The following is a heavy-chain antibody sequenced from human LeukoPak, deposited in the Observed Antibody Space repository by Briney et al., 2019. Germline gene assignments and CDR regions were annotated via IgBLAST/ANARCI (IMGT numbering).Heavy chain of an antibody. J-gene: IGHJ6*02. V-gene: IGHV3-23*01. Sequence: GGSLRLSCAVAGFTFSSYAMSWVRQAPGKGLEWVSAISGSSGSTYYADSVKGRFTIFRDNSKNTLYLQMNSLRAEDTAVYYCARDFLRGYSYGYGYYYGMDVWGQGTTVTVSS. CDR3: ARDFLRGYSYGYGYYYGMDV. D-gene: IGHD5-18*01. CDR2: ISGSSGST. CDR1: GFTFSSYA.